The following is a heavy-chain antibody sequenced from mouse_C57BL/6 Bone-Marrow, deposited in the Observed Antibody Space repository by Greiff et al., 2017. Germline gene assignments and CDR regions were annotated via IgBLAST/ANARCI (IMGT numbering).Heavy chain of an antibody. CDR2: ISSGSSTI. J-gene: IGHJ1*03. Sequence: EVMLVASGGGLVKPGGSLKLSCAASGFTFSDYGMHWVRQAPEKGLEWVAYISSGSSTIYYADTVKGRFTISRDNAKNTLFLQMTSLRSEDTTMYYCARGRYFDVWGTGTTVTVSS. CDR3: ARGRYFDV. CDR1: GFTFSDYG. V-gene: IGHV5-17*01.